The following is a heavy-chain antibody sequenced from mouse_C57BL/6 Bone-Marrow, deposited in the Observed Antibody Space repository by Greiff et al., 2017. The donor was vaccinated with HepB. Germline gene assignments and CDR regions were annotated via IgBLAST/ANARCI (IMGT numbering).Heavy chain of an antibody. CDR1: GYTFTSYW. D-gene: IGHD2-10*01. V-gene: IGHV1-64*01. J-gene: IGHJ2*01. CDR2: IHPNSGST. CDR3: ARHSYIPGGY. Sequence: QVQLKQSGAELVKPGASVKLSCKASGYTFTSYWMHWVKQRPGQGLEWIGMIHPNSGSTNYNEKFKSKATLTVDKSSSTAYMQLSSLTSEDSAVYYCARHSYIPGGYWGQGTTLTVSS.